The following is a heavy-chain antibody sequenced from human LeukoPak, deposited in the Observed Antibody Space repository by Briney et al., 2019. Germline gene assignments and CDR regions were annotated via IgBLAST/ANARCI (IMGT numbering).Heavy chain of an antibody. CDR2: VNSKSGNT. V-gene: IGHV1-8*03. D-gene: IGHD5-12*01. J-gene: IGHJ5*02. CDR1: GYTFTNYD. Sequence: GASVKVSCKASGYTFTNYDINWVRQAPGQGLEWMGWVNSKSGNTGYKQKFQARVTITRDTSMTTAYMELSSLTSDDTAVYYCATSHSGCATSDSGYHRERYNWFDLWGQGTLVTVSS. CDR3: ATSHSGCATSDSGYHRERYNWFDL.